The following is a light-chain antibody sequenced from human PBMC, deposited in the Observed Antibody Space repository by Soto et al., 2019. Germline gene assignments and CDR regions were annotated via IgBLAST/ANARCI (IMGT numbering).Light chain of an antibody. Sequence: EIVMTQSPGALSVSPGERATLSCRASQSVSSNLAWYQQKPGQAPRLLIYGASTRAIGIPARFSGSGSGTEFSLTISSLQSEDVAVYYCQQYKDWPPLTVGGGTKV. CDR2: GAS. CDR3: QQYKDWPPLT. V-gene: IGKV3-15*01. CDR1: QSVSSN. J-gene: IGKJ4*01.